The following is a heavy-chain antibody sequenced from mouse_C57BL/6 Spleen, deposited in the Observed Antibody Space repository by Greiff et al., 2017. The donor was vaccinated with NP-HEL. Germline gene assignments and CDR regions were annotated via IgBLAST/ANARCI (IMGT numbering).Heavy chain of an antibody. V-gene: IGHV1-54*01. J-gene: IGHJ2*01. Sequence: QVQLKQSGAELVRPGTSVKVSCKASGYAFTNYLIEWVKQRPGQGLEWIGVINPGSGGTNYNEKFKGKATLTADKSSSTAYMQLSSLTSEDSAVYICATNSGSSPDYWGQGTTLTVSS. CDR2: INPGSGGT. CDR3: ATNSGSSPDY. D-gene: IGHD1-1*01. CDR1: GYAFTNYL.